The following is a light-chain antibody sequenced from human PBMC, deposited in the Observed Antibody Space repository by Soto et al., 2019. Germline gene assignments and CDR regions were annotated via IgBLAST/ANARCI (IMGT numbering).Light chain of an antibody. Sequence: DIQMTQSPSALSASLGDRVTITCRASHSIGTWLAWYQQRPGKAPKLLIYDAPSLGSGVPSRFSGGGSGTEFALTSSSLQPDDFGTYYCHQYYSYPHTFGGVTKVEIK. V-gene: IGKV1-5*01. CDR1: HSIGTW. CDR3: HQYYSYPHT. CDR2: DAP. J-gene: IGKJ4*01.